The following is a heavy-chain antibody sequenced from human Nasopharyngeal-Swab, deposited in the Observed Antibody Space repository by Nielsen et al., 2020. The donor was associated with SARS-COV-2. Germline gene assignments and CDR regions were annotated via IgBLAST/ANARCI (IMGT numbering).Heavy chain of an antibody. Sequence: WVRQAPGQGLEWMGGIIPIFGTANYAQKFQGRVTMTTDTSTSTAYMELRSLRSDDTAVYYCARAMRGSSSWDGFDPWGQGTLVTVSS. J-gene: IGHJ5*02. V-gene: IGHV1-69*05. CDR3: ARAMRGSSSWDGFDP. D-gene: IGHD6-13*01. CDR2: IIPIFGTA.